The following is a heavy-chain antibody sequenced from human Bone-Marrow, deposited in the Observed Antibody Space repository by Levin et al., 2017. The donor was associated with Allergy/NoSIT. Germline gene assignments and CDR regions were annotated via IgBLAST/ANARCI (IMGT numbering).Heavy chain of an antibody. CDR3: ARDEAGPSSGWSGRNFDF. V-gene: IGHV1-3*01. CDR2: ISAATSYT. CDR1: GYSFTTYA. D-gene: IGHD6-19*01. Sequence: ASVKVSCQASGYSFTTYAIHWVRQAPGQRLEWMGWISAATSYTEYSEKFQGRVTITRDTSASTAYMELSSLRSEDTAAYYCARDEAGPSSGWSGRNFDFWGQGTLVTVSS. J-gene: IGHJ4*02.